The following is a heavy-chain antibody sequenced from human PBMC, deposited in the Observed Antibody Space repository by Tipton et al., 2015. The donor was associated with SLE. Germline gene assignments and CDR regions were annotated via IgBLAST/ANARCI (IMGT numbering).Heavy chain of an antibody. V-gene: IGHV3-30*04. CDR2: VSSDGSNT. CDR1: GISFRTYA. Sequence: SLRLSCAASGISFRTYAFVWVRQPPGKGLEWVAAVSSDGSNTYYADSVKGRFTISRDNSKNTLYLQMNSLRPEDSAVYSCGRASWATISHYYFGPDVWGQGTTVTVSS. CDR3: GRASWATISHYYFGPDV. D-gene: IGHD5-12*01. J-gene: IGHJ6*02.